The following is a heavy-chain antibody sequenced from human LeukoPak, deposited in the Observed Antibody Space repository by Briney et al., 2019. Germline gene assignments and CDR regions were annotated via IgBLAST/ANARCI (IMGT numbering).Heavy chain of an antibody. CDR2: ISGSGGST. CDR3: AKMDIAAAGSGGDYFDY. J-gene: IGHJ4*02. Sequence: PGGSLRLSCAASGFTFSSYSIRWVRQAPGKGLGWVSAISGSGGSTYYADCVKGRFTISRDNSKNTLYMQMNSLRAEDTAVYYCAKMDIAAAGSGGDYFDYWGQGTLVTVSS. D-gene: IGHD6-13*01. V-gene: IGHV3-23*01. CDR1: GFTFSSYS.